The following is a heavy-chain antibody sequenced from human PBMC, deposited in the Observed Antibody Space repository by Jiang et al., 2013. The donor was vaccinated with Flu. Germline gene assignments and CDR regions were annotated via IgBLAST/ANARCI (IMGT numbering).Heavy chain of an antibody. D-gene: IGHD4-23*01. V-gene: IGHV4-61*01. Sequence: GSGLVKPSETLSLTCTVSGGSVSSGSYHWSWIRQPPGKGLEWIGYYSGSTNYNPSLKSRITISVDTSKNQFSLKLSSVTAADTAVYYCASYIGGYGGKGFWGQGTLVTVSS. CDR1: GGSVSSGSYH. CDR3: ASYIGGYGGKGF. J-gene: IGHJ4*02. CDR2: YSGST.